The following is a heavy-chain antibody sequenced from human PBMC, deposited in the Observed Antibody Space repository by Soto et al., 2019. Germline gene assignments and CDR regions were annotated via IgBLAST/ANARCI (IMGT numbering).Heavy chain of an antibody. CDR2: IDTSSTYI. D-gene: IGHD1-20*01. CDR3: ARETGSYNWSDGLMDV. V-gene: IGHV3-21*02. CDR1: GFSFSSFT. Sequence: EVQLVESGGGLVKPGGSLRLSCAASGFSFSSFTMNWVRQAPGKGLEWVSSIDTSSTYIYYADSVTGRFTISRDNAKKSVYLQMQGLRAEDTAVYYCARETGSYNWSDGLMDVWGQGTTVTVSS. J-gene: IGHJ6*01.